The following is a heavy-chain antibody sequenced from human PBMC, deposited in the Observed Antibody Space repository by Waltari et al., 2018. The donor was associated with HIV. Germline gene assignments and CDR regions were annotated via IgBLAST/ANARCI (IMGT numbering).Heavy chain of an antibody. D-gene: IGHD3-9*01. V-gene: IGHV4-34*01. CDR1: GGSFSGYY. Sequence: QVQLQQWGAGLLKPSETLSLTCAVYGGSFSGYYWSWIRPPPGKGLEWIGEINHSGSTNYNPSLKSRVTISVDTSKNQFSLKLSSVTAADTAVYYCARGRARYDILTGYSRAFDIWGQGTMVTVSS. CDR3: ARGRARYDILTGYSRAFDI. J-gene: IGHJ3*02. CDR2: INHSGST.